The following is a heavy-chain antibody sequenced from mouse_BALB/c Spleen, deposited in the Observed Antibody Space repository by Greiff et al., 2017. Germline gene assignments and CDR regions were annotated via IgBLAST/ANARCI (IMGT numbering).Heavy chain of an antibody. CDR2: ISYSGST. CDR3: ARCPTMITTGFAY. J-gene: IGHJ3*01. CDR1: GYSITSDYA. V-gene: IGHV3-2*02. Sequence: EVHLVESGPGLVKPSQSLSLTCTVTGYSITSDYAWNWIRQFPGNKLEWMGYISYSGSTSYNPSLKSRISITRDTSKNQFFLQLNSVTTEDTATYYCARCPTMITTGFAYWGQGTLVTVSA. D-gene: IGHD2-4*01.